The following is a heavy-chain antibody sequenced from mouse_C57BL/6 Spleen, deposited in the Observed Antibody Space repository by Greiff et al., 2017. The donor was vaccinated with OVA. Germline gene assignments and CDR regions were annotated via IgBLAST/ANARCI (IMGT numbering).Heavy chain of an antibody. J-gene: IGHJ2*01. CDR2: INPNNGGT. D-gene: IGHD2-4*01. Sequence: VQLQQSGPELVKPGASVKISCKASGYTFTDYYMNWVKQSHGKSLEWIGDINPNNGGTSYNQKFKGKATLTVDKSSSTAYMELRSLTSEDSAVYYCARYEPIYYDYDEGYYFDYWGQGTTLTVSS. V-gene: IGHV1-26*01. CDR1: GYTFTDYY. CDR3: ARYEPIYYDYDEGYYFDY.